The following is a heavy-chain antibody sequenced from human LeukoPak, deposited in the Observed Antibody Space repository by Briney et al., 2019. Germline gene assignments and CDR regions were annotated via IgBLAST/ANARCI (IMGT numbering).Heavy chain of an antibody. CDR3: ARDRSYYDGSGLGLRWFDP. V-gene: IGHV4-61*01. D-gene: IGHD3-22*01. Sequence: PSETLSLTCTVSGGSVSSGSYYWSWIRQPPGKGLEWIGYIYYSGSTNYNPSLKSRVTISVDTSKNQFSLKLSSVTAADTAVYYCARDRSYYDGSGLGLRWFDPWGQGTLVTVSS. CDR1: GGSVSSGSYY. CDR2: IYYSGST. J-gene: IGHJ5*02.